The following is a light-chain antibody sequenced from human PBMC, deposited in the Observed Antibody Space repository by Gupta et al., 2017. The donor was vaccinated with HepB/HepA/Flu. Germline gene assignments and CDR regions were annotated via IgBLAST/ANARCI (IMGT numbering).Light chain of an antibody. CDR1: SSDVGGYDF. V-gene: IGLV2-14*03. CDR2: DVD. CDR3: SSYTSNYLRV. J-gene: IGLJ3*02. Sequence: QSALTQPASVSGSPGQSITISCTGTSSDVGGYDFVSWYQQHPGKAPKVIIYDVDSRPSGISDRFSGSTSGNTASLTISGLQADDEADYYCSSYTSNYLRVFGGGTRVTVL.